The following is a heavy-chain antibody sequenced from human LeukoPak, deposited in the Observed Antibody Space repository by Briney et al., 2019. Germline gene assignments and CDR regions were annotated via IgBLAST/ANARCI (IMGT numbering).Heavy chain of an antibody. CDR2: IYYSGST. CDR1: GGSISSYY. CDR3: ARAEDGSGWPNFDY. J-gene: IGHJ4*02. D-gene: IGHD6-19*01. Sequence: PSETLSLTCTVSGGSISSYYWSWIRQPPGKGLEWIGYIYYSGSTNYNPSLKSRVTISVDTSKNQFSLKLSPVTAADTAVYYCARAEDGSGWPNFDYWGQGTLVTVSS. V-gene: IGHV4-59*01.